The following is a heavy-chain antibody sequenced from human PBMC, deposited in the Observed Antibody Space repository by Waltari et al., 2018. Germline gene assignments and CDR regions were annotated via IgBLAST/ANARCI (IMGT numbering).Heavy chain of an antibody. J-gene: IGHJ4*02. CDR3: ARLYSXXWYPIDY. D-gene: IGHD6-13*01. V-gene: IGHV5-51*01. CDR2: IYPGDSDX. CDR1: GYSFXSYW. Sequence: EVQLVQSGAEVKKPXESLKISCKGSGYSFXSYWXGWVRQMPGKGLEWMGSIYPGDSDXRYSPSFQGQVTXSAXKSXXXAXLQWSSLXXXDTAXYYCARLYSXXWYPIDYXGQGTLVTVXS.